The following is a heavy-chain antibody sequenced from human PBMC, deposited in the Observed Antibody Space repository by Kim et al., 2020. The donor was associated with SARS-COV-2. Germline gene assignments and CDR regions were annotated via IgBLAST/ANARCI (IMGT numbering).Heavy chain of an antibody. CDR1: GFTFSGSA. D-gene: IGHD3-16*01. CDR3: TTRPMITFGGRDY. Sequence: GGSLRLSCASSGFTFSGSAMHWVRQASGKGLEWVGRIRSKSNSYATAYAASVKGRFTISRDDSKNTAYLQMNSLKTEDTAVSSCTTRPMITFGGRDYWGHGTLVTVSS. V-gene: IGHV3-73*01. CDR2: IRSKSNSYAT. J-gene: IGHJ4*01.